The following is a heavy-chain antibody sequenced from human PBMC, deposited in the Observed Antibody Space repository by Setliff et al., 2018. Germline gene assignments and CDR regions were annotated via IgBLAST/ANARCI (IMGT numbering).Heavy chain of an antibody. Sequence: PGGSLRLSCAASGVTFSRHAMHWVRQAPGKGLEWVASINNGGVSADYTDSVKGRFTISRDNSRNTLYLQMKSLRAEDTAIYYCATSTITTYYFDYWGHGTLVTVSS. V-gene: IGHV3-23*01. D-gene: IGHD4-4*01. J-gene: IGHJ4*01. CDR3: ATSTITTYYFDY. CDR2: INNGGVSA. CDR1: GVTFSRHA.